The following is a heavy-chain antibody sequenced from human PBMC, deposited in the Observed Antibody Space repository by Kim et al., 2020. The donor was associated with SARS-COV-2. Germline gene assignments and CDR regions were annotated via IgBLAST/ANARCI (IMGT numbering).Heavy chain of an antibody. V-gene: IGHV1-18*01. CDR2: ISAYNGNT. J-gene: IGHJ4*02. Sequence: ASVKVSCKASGYTFTSYGISWVRQAPGQGLEWMGWISAYNGNTNYAQKLQGRVTMTTDTSTYTAYMELGSLRSDDTAVYYCVRDSLSGWTNPYYFDYWGQGTLVTVSS. CDR3: VRDSLSGWTNPYYFDY. D-gene: IGHD6-19*01. CDR1: GYTFTSYG.